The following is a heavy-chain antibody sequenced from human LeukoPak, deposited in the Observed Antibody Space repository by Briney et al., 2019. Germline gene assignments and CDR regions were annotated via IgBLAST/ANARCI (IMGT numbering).Heavy chain of an antibody. J-gene: IGHJ5*02. D-gene: IGHD2-2*01. CDR2: IYYRGST. CDR1: GGSISSSPYY. Sequence: SETLSLTCTVSGGSISSSPYYWGWIRQPPGKGLEWIGTIYYRGSTYSNPSLNSRVTISLDTSKNQFSLRLRSVTAADTALYYCARHYLSDGILSTFDPWGQGTLVTVSS. V-gene: IGHV4-39*01. CDR3: ARHYLSDGILSTFDP.